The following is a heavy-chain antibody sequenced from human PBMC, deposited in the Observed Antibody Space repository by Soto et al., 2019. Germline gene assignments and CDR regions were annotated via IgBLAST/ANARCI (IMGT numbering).Heavy chain of an antibody. CDR2: VYYTGITST. CDR3: AKYRRTDAEGYRLDF. CDR1: GASINNYY. D-gene: IGHD5-12*01. J-gene: IGHJ4*02. Sequence: SESLSLTCSVPGASINNYYWSWIRQPPGKGLEWIGYVYYTGITSTKYNPSLQSRVAMSVDSSKNQFSLKLTSMTAADTAIYYCAKYRRTDAEGYRLDFWGPGTLVTVSS. V-gene: IGHV4-59*01.